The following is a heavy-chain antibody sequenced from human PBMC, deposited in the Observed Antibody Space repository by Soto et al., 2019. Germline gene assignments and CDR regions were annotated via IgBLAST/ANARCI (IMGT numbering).Heavy chain of an antibody. CDR3: ARDHSYDSCGYYSRFEI. D-gene: IGHD3-22*01. Sequence: ASVKVSCKASGYTFTSYYMHWVRQAPGQGLEWMGWISAYNGNTNYAQKLQGRVTMTTDTSTSTAYMELRSLRSDDTAVYYCARDHSYDSCGYYSRFEIWCQGTMVTVSS. V-gene: IGHV1-18*04. J-gene: IGHJ3*02. CDR1: GYTFTSYY. CDR2: ISAYNGNT.